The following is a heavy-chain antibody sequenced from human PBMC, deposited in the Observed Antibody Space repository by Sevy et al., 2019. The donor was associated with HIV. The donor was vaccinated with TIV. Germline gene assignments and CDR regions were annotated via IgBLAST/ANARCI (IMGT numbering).Heavy chain of an antibody. CDR3: AIEGTHRRVDY. Sequence: GGSLRLSCAASGFTFSSQAMSWVRQSPGKGQKWVSIISASGDHTYYADSVKGRFTISRDNSKNTLYLQMNGLRAEDTAVYYCAIEGTHRRVDYGGRGALVTVSS. CDR2: ISASGDHT. V-gene: IGHV3-23*01. CDR1: GFTFSSQA. J-gene: IGHJ4*02.